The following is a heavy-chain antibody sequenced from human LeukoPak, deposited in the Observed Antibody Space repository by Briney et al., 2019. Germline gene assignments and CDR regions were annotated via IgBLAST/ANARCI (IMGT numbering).Heavy chain of an antibody. CDR3: AKDSVAGTGRTYYYYYYMDV. CDR1: GFTFSSYA. D-gene: IGHD6-19*01. Sequence: GGSLRLSCAASGFTFSSYAMSWVRQAPGKGLEWVAFIRYDGSNKYYADSVKGRFTISRDNSKNTLYLQMNSLRAEDTAVYYCAKDSVAGTGRTYYYYYYMDVWGKGTTVTISS. V-gene: IGHV3-30*02. CDR2: IRYDGSNK. J-gene: IGHJ6*03.